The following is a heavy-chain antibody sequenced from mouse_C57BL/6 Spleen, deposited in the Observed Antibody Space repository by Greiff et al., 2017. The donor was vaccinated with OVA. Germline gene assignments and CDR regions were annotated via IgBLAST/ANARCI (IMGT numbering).Heavy chain of an antibody. CDR1: GYTFTSYW. J-gene: IGHJ1*03. CDR3: ARSRGDYDWYFDV. V-gene: IGHV1-55*01. CDR2: IYPGSGST. D-gene: IGHD2-4*01. Sequence: QVHVKQPGAELVKPGASVKMSCKASGYTFTSYWITWVKQRPGQGLEWIGDIYPGSGSTNYNEKFKSKATLTVDTSSSTAYMQLSSLTSEDSAVYYCARSRGDYDWYFDVWGTGTTVTVSS.